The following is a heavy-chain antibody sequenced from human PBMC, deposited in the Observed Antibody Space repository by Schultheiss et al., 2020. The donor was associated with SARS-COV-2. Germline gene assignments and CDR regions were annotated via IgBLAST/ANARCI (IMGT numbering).Heavy chain of an antibody. D-gene: IGHD1-26*01. J-gene: IGHJ3*02. CDR2: IFGSGGTT. V-gene: IGHV3-23*01. CDR3: AKKWELLQGDAFDI. Sequence: GGSLRLSCAASGFTFSSYAMSWVRQAPGKGLEWVSAIFGSGGTTFHADSVKGRFTISRDNSKNTLYLQMNSLRAEDTAVYYCAKKWELLQGDAFDIWGQGTMVTVSS. CDR1: GFTFSSYA.